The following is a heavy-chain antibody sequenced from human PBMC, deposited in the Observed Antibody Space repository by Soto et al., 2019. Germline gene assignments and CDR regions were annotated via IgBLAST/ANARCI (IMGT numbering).Heavy chain of an antibody. CDR3: ARPRSPMVRGDDAFDI. V-gene: IGHV5-51*01. CDR2: IYPGDSDT. CDR1: GYSFTSYW. D-gene: IGHD3-10*01. J-gene: IGHJ3*02. Sequence: PGASLKISCQGSGYSFTSYWIGWVRQMPGKGLEWMGIIYPGDSDTRYSPSFQGQVTISADKSISTAYPQWSSLKASDTAMYYCARPRSPMVRGDDAFDIWGQGTMVTVSS.